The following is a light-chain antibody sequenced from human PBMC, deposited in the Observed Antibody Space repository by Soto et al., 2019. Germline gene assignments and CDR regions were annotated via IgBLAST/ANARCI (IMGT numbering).Light chain of an antibody. V-gene: IGKV3-20*01. CDR3: QQYGSSPGT. Sequence: EIVLTQSPGTLSLSPGERATLSCRASQSVRDNYFAWYQQKPGQAPSLLIYDTSTRATGIPDRFSGSGSGTDFALTISRLEPEDFAIYFCQQYGSSPGTFGQGTKVEI. J-gene: IGKJ1*01. CDR2: DTS. CDR1: QSVRDNY.